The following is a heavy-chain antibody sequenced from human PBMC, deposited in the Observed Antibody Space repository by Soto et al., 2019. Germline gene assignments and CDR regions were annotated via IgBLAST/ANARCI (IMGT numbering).Heavy chain of an antibody. J-gene: IGHJ5*02. Sequence: SETLSLTCTVSGGSISSGGYYWSWIRQHPGKGLEWIGYIYYSGSTYYNPSLKSRVTISVDTSKNQFSLKLSSVTAADTAVYYCARDQQLPGPGWFDPWGQGTLVTSPQ. V-gene: IGHV4-31*03. CDR2: IYYSGST. CDR3: ARDQQLPGPGWFDP. CDR1: GGSISSGGYY. D-gene: IGHD6-13*01.